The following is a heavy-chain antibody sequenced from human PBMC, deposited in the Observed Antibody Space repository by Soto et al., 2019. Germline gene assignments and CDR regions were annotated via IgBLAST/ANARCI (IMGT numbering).Heavy chain of an antibody. CDR1: GGTFSSYT. D-gene: IGHD1-1*01. CDR3: ARDPRTQTDFKR. J-gene: IGHJ1*01. V-gene: IGHV1-69*08. Sequence: QVQLVQSGAEVKKPGSSVKVSCKASGGTFSSYTISCVRQAPGQGLERMGRIIPILRIANYAQTFQGRVTITADKSTSTAYMELSSLRAEDTAVYYCARDPRTQTDFKRWGQGTLVTVSS. CDR2: IIPILRIA.